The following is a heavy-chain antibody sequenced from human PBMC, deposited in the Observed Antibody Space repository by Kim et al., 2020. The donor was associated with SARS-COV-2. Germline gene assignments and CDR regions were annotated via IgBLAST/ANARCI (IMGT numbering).Heavy chain of an antibody. D-gene: IGHD3-3*01. V-gene: IGHV3-11*06. CDR1: GFTFSDYY. CDR2: ISSTSSDT. Sequence: GGSLRLSCAASGFTFSDYYMTWIHQAPGKGLEWVSHISSTSSDTNYADSVKGRFTISRDNAKNSLYLQMNSLRAEDTAVYYCARDRDDFWSGYYNNGLDVWGQGTTVTVSS. CDR3: ARDRDDFWSGYYNNGLDV. J-gene: IGHJ6*02.